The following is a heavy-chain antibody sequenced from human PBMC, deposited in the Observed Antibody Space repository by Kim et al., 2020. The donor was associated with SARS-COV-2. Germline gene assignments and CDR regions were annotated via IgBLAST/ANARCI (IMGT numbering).Heavy chain of an antibody. CDR1: GFTFSSYG. V-gene: IGHV3-30*18. D-gene: IGHD1-26*01. CDR2: ISYDGSNK. Sequence: GGSLRLSCAASGFTFSSYGMHWVRQAPGKGLEWVAVISYDGSNKYYADSVKGRFTISRDNSKNTLYLQMNSLRAEDTAVYYCAKQGGGSYYFWYFDHWGRGTLVTVSA. CDR3: AKQGGGSYYFWYFDH. J-gene: IGHJ2*01.